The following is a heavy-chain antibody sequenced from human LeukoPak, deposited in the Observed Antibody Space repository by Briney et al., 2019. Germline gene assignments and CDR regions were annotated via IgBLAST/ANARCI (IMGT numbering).Heavy chain of an antibody. Sequence: GQSLRLSCAASGFTFDDYGMSWVRPAPGKGLEWVSGINWSGGRTGYADSLKGRFTISRDNAKNTLYLQMNSLRDEDTALYYCARDLTTSDNWGQGTLVTVSS. D-gene: IGHD1/OR15-1a*01. V-gene: IGHV3-20*04. J-gene: IGHJ4*02. CDR1: GFTFDDYG. CDR2: INWSGGRT. CDR3: ARDLTTSDN.